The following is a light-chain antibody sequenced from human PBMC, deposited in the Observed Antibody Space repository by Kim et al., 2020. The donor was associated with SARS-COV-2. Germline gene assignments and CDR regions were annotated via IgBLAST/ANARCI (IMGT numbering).Light chain of an antibody. CDR2: RNN. V-gene: IGLV1-47*01. CDR3: AAWDDSLSVV. Sequence: PGQRVTSACGGSGSNIGSNYVYRYQQLPGTAPKHLISRNNQRPSGVPDRCSGSKSGTSASLAISGLRSEDEADYYCAAWDDSLSVVFGTGTKVTVL. J-gene: IGLJ1*01. CDR1: GSNIGSNY.